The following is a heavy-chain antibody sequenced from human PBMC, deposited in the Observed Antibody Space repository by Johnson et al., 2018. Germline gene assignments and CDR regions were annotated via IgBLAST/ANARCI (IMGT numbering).Heavy chain of an antibody. J-gene: IGHJ4*02. D-gene: IGHD1-7*01. V-gene: IGHV3-30*18. Sequence: VQLLESGGGVVQPGRSLRLSCAASGFTFSSNGMHWVRQAPGKGLEWVAVISYDGSNKYYADSVKGRFTISRDNSKNTLYLQMNSLRAEDTAVYYCAKDSSITGTSEFDYWGQGTLVTVSS. CDR1: GFTFSSNG. CDR2: ISYDGSNK. CDR3: AKDSSITGTSEFDY.